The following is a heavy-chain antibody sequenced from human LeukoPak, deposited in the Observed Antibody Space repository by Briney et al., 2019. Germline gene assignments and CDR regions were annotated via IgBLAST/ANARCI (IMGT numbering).Heavy chain of an antibody. V-gene: IGHV3-13*01. Sequence: PGGSLRLSRAAYGFTFSDYDMHWVRQATGKGLEWVSAIGTAGDTYYTGSVKGRFTISRENAKNSLYLQMNSLGAGDTAVYYCARVAKERVGGVYYFDYWGQGTLVTVSS. CDR2: IGTAGDT. J-gene: IGHJ4*02. CDR1: GFTFSDYD. D-gene: IGHD1-1*01. CDR3: ARVAKERVGGVYYFDY.